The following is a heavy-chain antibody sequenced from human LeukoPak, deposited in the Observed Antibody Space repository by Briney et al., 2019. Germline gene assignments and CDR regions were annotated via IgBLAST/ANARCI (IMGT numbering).Heavy chain of an antibody. J-gene: IGHJ4*02. V-gene: IGHV1-69*05. D-gene: IGHD3-22*01. CDR1: GGTFSSYA. CDR3: ARSYDSSGGEFAY. Sequence: SVKVSCKASGGTFSSYAISWVRQAPGQGLEWMGGIIPIFGTANYAQKFQGRVTITTDESTSTAYMELSSLKSEDTAVYYCARSYDSSGGEFAYWGQGTLVTVSS. CDR2: IIPIFGTA.